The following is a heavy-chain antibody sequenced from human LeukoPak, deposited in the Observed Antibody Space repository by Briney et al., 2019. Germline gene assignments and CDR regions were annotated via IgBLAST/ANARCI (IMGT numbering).Heavy chain of an antibody. CDR2: LSGSGSNT. V-gene: IGHV3-23*01. Sequence: GGSLRLSCAASGFTFGSYAMTWVRQAPGKGLEWVSALSGSGSNTYYADSVRGRFTISRDNSKNTLSLQMNSLRAEDTAVYYCAKGKLTGSGFYYYYGMDVWGQGTTVTVSS. CDR1: GFTFGSYA. D-gene: IGHD5-12*01. J-gene: IGHJ6*02. CDR3: AKGKLTGSGFYYYYGMDV.